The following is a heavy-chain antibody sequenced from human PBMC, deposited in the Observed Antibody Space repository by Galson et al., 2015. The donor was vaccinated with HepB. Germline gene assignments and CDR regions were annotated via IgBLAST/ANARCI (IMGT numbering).Heavy chain of an antibody. CDR1: GFTFSSYG. CDR2: ISYDGSNK. V-gene: IGHV3-30*03. Sequence: SLRLSCAASGFTFSSYGMHWVRQAPGKGLEWVAVISYDGSNKYYADSVKGRFTISRDNSKNTLYLQMNSLRAEDTAVYYCAGQGRERSTSCYWCWYFDLWGRGTLVTVSS. D-gene: IGHD2-2*01. J-gene: IGHJ2*01. CDR3: AGQGRERSTSCYWCWYFDL.